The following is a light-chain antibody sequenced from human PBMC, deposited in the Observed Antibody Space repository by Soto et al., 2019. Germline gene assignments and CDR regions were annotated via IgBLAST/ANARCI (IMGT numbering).Light chain of an antibody. CDR1: HSIANS. CDR2: DSS. J-gene: IGKJ4*01. CDR3: QQYEDLPLT. Sequence: DVQLTQSSSSLSASVGDRVIITCQASHSIANSLNRFQQKPGKAPELLISDSSHLEARVPSRFSGSRSGTDFTLTISNLQPEDFATYYCQQYEDLPLTFGGGTKVDIK. V-gene: IGKV1-33*01.